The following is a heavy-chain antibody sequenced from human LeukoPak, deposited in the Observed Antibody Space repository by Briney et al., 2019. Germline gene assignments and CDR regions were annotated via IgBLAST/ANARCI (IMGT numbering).Heavy chain of an antibody. V-gene: IGHV4-61*05. CDR2: IYYSGST. J-gene: IGHJ4*02. Sequence: PSETLSLTCTVSGGSISSSSYYWGWIRQPPGKGLEWIGYIYYSGSTNYNPSLKSRVTISVDTSKNQFSLKLSSVTAADTAVYYCARGDETAGDYWGQGTLVTVSS. CDR3: ARGDETAGDY. D-gene: IGHD3-10*01. CDR1: GGSISSSSYY.